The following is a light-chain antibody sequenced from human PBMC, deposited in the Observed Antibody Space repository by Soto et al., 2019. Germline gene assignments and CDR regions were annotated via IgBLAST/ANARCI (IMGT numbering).Light chain of an antibody. J-gene: IGKJ1*01. V-gene: IGKV2-28*01. CDR3: MQPLQSWT. CDR2: LGS. Sequence: IVMTQSPLSLPVTPGEPASISCRSSQSLLHSNGYNYLDWYLQKPGQSPQLLIYLGSNRASGVPDRFSGRGSGTDFTLKISRVEAEDVGVYYCMQPLQSWTVGQGTKVDSK. CDR1: QSLLHSNGYNY.